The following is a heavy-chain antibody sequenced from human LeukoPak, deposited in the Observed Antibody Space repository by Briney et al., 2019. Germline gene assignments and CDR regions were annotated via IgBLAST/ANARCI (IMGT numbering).Heavy chain of an antibody. V-gene: IGHV4-30-2*01. CDR3: PTGREWFGEVVGKWFAT. CDR1: GGSISSGGYS. Sequence: SQTLSLTCAVSGGSISSGGYSWRWIRQPPGKGLEWIGYIYHSGSTYYNPSLKSRVTISVDRSKNQFSLKLSSVTAADPAVYSCPTGREWFGEVVGKWFATWG. J-gene: IGHJ5*01. CDR2: IYHSGST. D-gene: IGHD3-10*01.